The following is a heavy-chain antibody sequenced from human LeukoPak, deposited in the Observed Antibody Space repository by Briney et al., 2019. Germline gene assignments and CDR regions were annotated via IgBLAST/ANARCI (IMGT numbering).Heavy chain of an antibody. Sequence: SETLSLTCTVSGGSINSYYWSWIRQPAGKGLEWIGRIYSSGSTNYNPSLKSRVTISVDTSKNQFSLKLSSVTAADTAVYYCARLYSSSSRHYYYYYMDVWGKGTTVTVSS. V-gene: IGHV4-4*07. D-gene: IGHD6-6*01. CDR1: GGSINSYY. CDR3: ARLYSSSSRHYYYYYMDV. J-gene: IGHJ6*03. CDR2: IYSSGST.